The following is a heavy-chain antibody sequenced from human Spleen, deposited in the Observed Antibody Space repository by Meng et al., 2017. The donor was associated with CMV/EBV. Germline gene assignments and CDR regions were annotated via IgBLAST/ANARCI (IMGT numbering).Heavy chain of an antibody. V-gene: IGHV4-59*01. J-gene: IGHJ3*02. CDR2: VYYSGST. CDR1: NDSISTYY. Sequence: GSLRLSCTVSNDSISTYYWNWVRQPPGKGLEWIGYVYYSGSTNYNPSLKSRLTMSIDTSKKQFSLKLSSVSPADTAVYYCARATSRADDAFDIWGQGTMVTVSS. CDR3: ARATSRADDAFDI.